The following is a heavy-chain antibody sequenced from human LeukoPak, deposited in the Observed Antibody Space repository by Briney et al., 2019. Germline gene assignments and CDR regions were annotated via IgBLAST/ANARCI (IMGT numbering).Heavy chain of an antibody. CDR1: GFTFSNYG. CDR2: IWHDGSDK. Sequence: GGSLRLSCAASGFTFSNYGMHWVRQAPGKGLDWVAVIWHDGSDKCYADSVKGRFTISRDNSKNTLYLQMNSLRAEDTAVYYCAANFDFWGQGTLVTVSS. V-gene: IGHV3-33*01. J-gene: IGHJ4*02. CDR3: AANFDF.